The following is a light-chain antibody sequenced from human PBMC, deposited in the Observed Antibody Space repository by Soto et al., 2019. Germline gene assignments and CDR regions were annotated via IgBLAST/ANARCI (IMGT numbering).Light chain of an antibody. V-gene: IGLV2-14*01. CDR2: EVS. CDR1: SSDVGGYNY. J-gene: IGLJ3*02. Sequence: QSVLTQPASVSGSPGQSITISCTGTSSDVGGYNYVSWYQQYPGKAPKLMIYEVSNRPSGVSNRFSGSKSGNTASLTISGLQAEDEADYYCSSYTSSSTLVFGGGTKL. CDR3: SSYTSSSTLV.